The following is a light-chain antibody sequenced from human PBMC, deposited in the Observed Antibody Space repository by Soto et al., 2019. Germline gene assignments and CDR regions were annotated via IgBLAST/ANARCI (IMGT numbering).Light chain of an antibody. Sequence: DIQMTQSPSSLSASVGERVTITCRASQSISSYLNWYQQKPGKAPNLLIYAASTLQSGVPSRSSGSGSWTDFTLSISSLEPEDFAAYYCQQTYSIPLSFGGGTKVDIK. CDR3: QQTYSIPLS. CDR2: AAS. J-gene: IGKJ4*01. CDR1: QSISSY. V-gene: IGKV1-39*01.